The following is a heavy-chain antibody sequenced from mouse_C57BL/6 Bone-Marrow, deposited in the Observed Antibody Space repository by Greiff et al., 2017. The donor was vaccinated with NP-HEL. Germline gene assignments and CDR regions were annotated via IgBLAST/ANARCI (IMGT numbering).Heavy chain of an antibody. J-gene: IGHJ2*01. CDR1: GYAFTNYL. CDR3: ARSDGSSYYFDY. CDR2: INPGSGGT. Sequence: VQLVESGAELVRPGPSVKVSCKASGYAFTNYLIEWVKQRPGQGLEWIGVINPGSGGTNYNEKFKGKATLTADKSSSTAYMQLSSLTSEDSAVYFCARSDGSSYYFDYWGQGTTLTVSS. V-gene: IGHV1-54*01. D-gene: IGHD1-1*01.